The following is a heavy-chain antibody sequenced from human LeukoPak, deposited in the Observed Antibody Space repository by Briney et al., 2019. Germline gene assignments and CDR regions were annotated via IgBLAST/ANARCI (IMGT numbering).Heavy chain of an antibody. J-gene: IGHJ4*02. V-gene: IGHV3-7*01. Sequence: GGSLRLSCAVTGFTLSTYWMSWVRQVPGKGLEWVANINKDASEKYYLDSVKGRFTTSRDNAKNSLYLQMNSLRVEDTAVYYCASDGGPFDYWGQGTLVTVSS. CDR1: GFTLSTYW. D-gene: IGHD3-16*01. CDR2: INKDASEK. CDR3: ASDGGPFDY.